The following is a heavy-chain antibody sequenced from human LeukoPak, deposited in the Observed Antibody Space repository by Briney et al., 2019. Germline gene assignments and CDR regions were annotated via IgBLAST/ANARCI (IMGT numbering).Heavy chain of an antibody. CDR3: ARDRLWFGELPLDY. Sequence: PGGSLRLSCAASGFTFSSYWMSWVRQAPGKGLEWVANIKQDGSEKYYVDSVKGRFTISRDNAKNSLYLQMNSLRAEDTAVYYCARDRLWFGELPLDYWGQGTLVTVSS. D-gene: IGHD3-10*01. CDR2: IKQDGSEK. CDR1: GFTFSSYW. V-gene: IGHV3-7*01. J-gene: IGHJ4*02.